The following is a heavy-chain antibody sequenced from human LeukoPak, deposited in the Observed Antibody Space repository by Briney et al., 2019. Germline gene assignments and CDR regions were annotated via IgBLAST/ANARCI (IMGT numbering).Heavy chain of an antibody. CDR3: ARVGYSYGYYYYGMNL. CDR1: GFTFSSYS. D-gene: IGHD5-18*01. J-gene: IGHJ6*02. Sequence: GGSLRLSCAASGFTFSSYSMNWVRQAPGKGLEWVSHISSGSSTIYYADSVKGRFTISRDNAKNSLYLQMNSLRAEDTAVYYCARVGYSYGYYYYGMNLWGQGTTVTVSS. CDR2: ISSGSSTI. V-gene: IGHV3-48*04.